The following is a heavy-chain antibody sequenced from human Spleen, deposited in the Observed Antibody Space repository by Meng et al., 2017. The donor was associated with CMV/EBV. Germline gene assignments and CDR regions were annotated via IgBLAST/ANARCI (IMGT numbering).Heavy chain of an antibody. J-gene: IGHJ6*02. CDR1: GFTVSSNY. Sequence: GESLKISCAASGFTVSSNYMSWVRQAPGKGLEWVSSITTSSYIYYADSVKGRFTISRDNAKNSLYLQMNSLRAEDTAVYYCARKWELRRGFYYGMDGWGQWTTVTVSS. CDR2: ITTSSYI. CDR3: ARKWELRRGFYYGMDG. D-gene: IGHD1-26*01. V-gene: IGHV3-69-1*01.